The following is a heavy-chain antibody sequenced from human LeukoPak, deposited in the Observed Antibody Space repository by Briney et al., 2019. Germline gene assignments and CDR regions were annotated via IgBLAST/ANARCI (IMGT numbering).Heavy chain of an antibody. Sequence: ASVKVSCRASGYTFTNVDINWVRQASGQGLEWMGWMNPNSGNTGYAQNFQGRVTITRDTSISTAYMELSSLTSEDTAVYYCARPRVGATTYFDYWGQGTLVTVSS. CDR3: ARPRVGATTYFDY. CDR2: MNPNSGNT. CDR1: GYTFTNVD. D-gene: IGHD1-26*01. J-gene: IGHJ4*02. V-gene: IGHV1-8*03.